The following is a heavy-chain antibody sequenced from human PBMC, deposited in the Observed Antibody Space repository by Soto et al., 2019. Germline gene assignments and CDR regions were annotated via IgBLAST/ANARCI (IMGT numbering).Heavy chain of an antibody. Sequence: QVQLVESGGGLVKPGGSLRLSCAASGLTFSDCYMNWIRQAPGKGLEWVSSISSSGSSINYAGPVKGRFTISRDNAKTPLYLQMNSLRAADTAMYYFARVRFGEWGSAMDVWGQGTTVTVSS. CDR2: ISSSGSSI. D-gene: IGHD3-10*01. V-gene: IGHV3-11*01. CDR3: ARVRFGEWGSAMDV. CDR1: GLTFSDCY. J-gene: IGHJ6*02.